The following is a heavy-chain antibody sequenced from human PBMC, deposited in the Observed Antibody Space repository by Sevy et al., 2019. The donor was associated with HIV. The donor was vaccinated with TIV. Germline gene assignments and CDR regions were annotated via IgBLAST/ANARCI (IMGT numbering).Heavy chain of an antibody. J-gene: IGHJ5*02. CDR1: GYTFTSYD. D-gene: IGHD3-22*01. Sequence: ASVKVSCKASGYTFTSYDINWVRQASGQGLEWMGWMNPNTGNTGYAQKFQGRVTMTRNTSISTAYMELSSLRSEDPAVYYCARHRDYYDSSGYGTFDPWGQGTLVTVSS. CDR3: ARHRDYYDSSGYGTFDP. V-gene: IGHV1-8*01. CDR2: MNPNTGNT.